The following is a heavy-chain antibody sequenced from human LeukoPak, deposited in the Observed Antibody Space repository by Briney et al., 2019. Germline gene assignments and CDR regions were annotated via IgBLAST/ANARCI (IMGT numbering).Heavy chain of an antibody. D-gene: IGHD1-26*01. CDR2: IYPRDGST. J-gene: IGHJ5*02. Sequence: ASVKVSCKASGYSFTSNYIHWVRQAPGQGLEWMGMIYPRDGSTSYAQKFQGRVTVTRDTSTSTVYMELSSLRSEDTAVYYCAREGWELLGNWFDPWGQGTLVTVSS. CDR1: GYSFTSNY. CDR3: AREGWELLGNWFDP. V-gene: IGHV1-46*01.